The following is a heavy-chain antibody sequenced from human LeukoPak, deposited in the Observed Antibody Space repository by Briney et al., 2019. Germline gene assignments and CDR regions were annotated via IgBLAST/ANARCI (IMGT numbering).Heavy chain of an antibody. Sequence: GGSLRRSCAASGFTFSSYWMNWVRQVPGKGLVWVSRIVSDGSNTNYADSVKGRFTISRDNSKSTLCLQMNSLRAEDTAVYYCAKQLGYCSDGSCYFPYWGQGTLVTVSS. D-gene: IGHD2-15*01. CDR2: IVSDGSNT. V-gene: IGHV3-74*01. J-gene: IGHJ4*02. CDR1: GFTFSSYW. CDR3: AKQLGYCSDGSCYFPY.